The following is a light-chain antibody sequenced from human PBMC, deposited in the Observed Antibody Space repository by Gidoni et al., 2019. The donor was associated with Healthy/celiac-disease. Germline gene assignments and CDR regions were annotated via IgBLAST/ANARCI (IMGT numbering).Light chain of an antibody. CDR2: AAS. V-gene: IGKV1-9*01. J-gene: IGKJ4*01. CDR3: QQLNSYPLT. CDR1: QGISSY. Sequence: IQLTQSPSSLSASVGDRVTITCRASQGISSYLAWYQQKPGNAPKLLIYAASTLQSGVPSRFSGSGSGTDFTLTISSLQPKDFATYYCQQLNSYPLTFGGGTKVEIK.